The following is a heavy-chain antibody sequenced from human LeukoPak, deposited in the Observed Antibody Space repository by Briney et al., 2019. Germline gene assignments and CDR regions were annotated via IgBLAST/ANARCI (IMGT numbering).Heavy chain of an antibody. CDR3: AASLAPGYGMDV. V-gene: IGHV1-58*02. Sequence: ASVKASCKASGFTFTSSAMQWVRQARGQRLEWIGWIVVGSGNTNYAQKFQERVTITRDMSTSTAYMELSSLRSEDTAVYYCAASLAPGYGMDVWGQGTTVTVSS. J-gene: IGHJ6*02. CDR1: GFTFTSSA. D-gene: IGHD3-10*01. CDR2: IVVGSGNT.